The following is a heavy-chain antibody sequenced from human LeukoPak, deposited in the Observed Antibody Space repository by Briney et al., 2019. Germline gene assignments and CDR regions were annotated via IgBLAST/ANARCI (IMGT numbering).Heavy chain of an antibody. CDR1: GFTFSSYS. D-gene: IGHD3-9*01. CDR2: ITSSSTM. Sequence: GGSVRLSCAASGFTFSSYSMNWVRQAPGKGLEWVSYITSSSTMYYADSVKGRFTISRDNAKKSLNLQMNSLRAEDTAVYYCARESYFDWLPDYWGQGTLVTVSS. V-gene: IGHV3-48*01. CDR3: ARESYFDWLPDY. J-gene: IGHJ4*02.